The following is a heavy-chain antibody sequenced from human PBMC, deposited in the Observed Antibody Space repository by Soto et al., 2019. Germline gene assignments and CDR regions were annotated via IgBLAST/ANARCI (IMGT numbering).Heavy chain of an antibody. CDR2: IYSGGST. Sequence: GGSLRLSCAASGFTVSSNYMSWVRQAPGKGLEWVSVIYSGGSTYYADSVKGRFTISRDNSRTTLYLQMNSLRAEDTAVYYCAKVGVRYCSGGSCYFHYWGQGTLVTVSS. V-gene: IGHV3-53*01. D-gene: IGHD2-15*01. CDR1: GFTVSSNY. J-gene: IGHJ4*02. CDR3: AKVGVRYCSGGSCYFHY.